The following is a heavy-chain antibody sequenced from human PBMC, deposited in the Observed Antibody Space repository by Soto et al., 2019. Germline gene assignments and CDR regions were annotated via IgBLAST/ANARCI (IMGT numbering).Heavy chain of an antibody. Sequence: TSETLSLTCTVSGDFISNYYCSWIRQSPGKGLEWIANIYHSGTTNYNLSLKGRVSISIDSSKNQVSLRLKSVTAADTAVYYCARGGYRTLAWFDPWGQGTLVTVSS. CDR3: ARGGYRTLAWFDP. CDR1: GDFISNYY. CDR2: IYHSGTT. V-gene: IGHV4-59*01. J-gene: IGHJ5*02. D-gene: IGHD5-18*01.